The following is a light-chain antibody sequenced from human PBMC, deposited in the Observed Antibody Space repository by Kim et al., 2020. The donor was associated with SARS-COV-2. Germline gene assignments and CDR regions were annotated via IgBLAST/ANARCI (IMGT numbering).Light chain of an antibody. CDR1: HKISNF. CDR2: YAS. Sequence: ASVGDTVTITFRSRHKISNFLSWYQEKPEKVPMRLIYYASALQSEVPSLGSGSGSGAHCTLTISSMQPQDVANHYCQRCISAPCTFVEGTKMEIK. J-gene: IGKJ4*02. V-gene: IGKV1-27*01. CDR3: QRCISAPCT.